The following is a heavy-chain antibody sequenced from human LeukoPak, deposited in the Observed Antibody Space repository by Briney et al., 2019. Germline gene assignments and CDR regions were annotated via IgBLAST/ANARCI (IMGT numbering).Heavy chain of an antibody. V-gene: IGHV1-2*02. CDR3: ARDSKDFWSGYYSGYYYYYMDA. Sequence: GASVKVSCKASGYTFTGYYMHWVRQAPGQGLEWMGWINPNSGGTNYTQKFQGRVTMTRDTSISTAYMELSRLRSDDTAVYYCARDSKDFWSGYYSGYYYYYMDAWGKGTTVTVSS. CDR2: INPNSGGT. CDR1: GYTFTGYY. D-gene: IGHD3-3*01. J-gene: IGHJ6*03.